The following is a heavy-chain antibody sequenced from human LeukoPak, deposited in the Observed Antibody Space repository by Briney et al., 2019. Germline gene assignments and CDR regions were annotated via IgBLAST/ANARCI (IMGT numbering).Heavy chain of an antibody. CDR3: ARGGSVVVWPFDY. V-gene: IGHV1-69*13. D-gene: IGHD2-15*01. Sequence: ASVKVSCKASGGTFSSYAISWVRQAPGQGLEWMGGIIPIFGTANYAQKFQGRVTITADESTSTAYMELSSLRSEGTAVYYCARGGSVVVWPFDYWGQGTLVTVSS. CDR2: IIPIFGTA. CDR1: GGTFSSYA. J-gene: IGHJ4*02.